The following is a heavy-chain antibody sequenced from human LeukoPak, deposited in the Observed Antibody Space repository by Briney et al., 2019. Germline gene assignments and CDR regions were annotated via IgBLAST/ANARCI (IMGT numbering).Heavy chain of an antibody. Sequence: PGGSLRLSCTASGFNFDDYSMHWIRQAPGKGLEWISLISWDGGFTYYADSVKDRFTISRDNSKNLLYLQMNSLTTEDTAFYFCVRDAAAAYWYFDFWGRGTLVTVSS. CDR2: ISWDGGFT. V-gene: IGHV3-43*01. J-gene: IGHJ2*01. D-gene: IGHD6-25*01. CDR1: GFNFDDYS. CDR3: VRDAAAAYWYFDF.